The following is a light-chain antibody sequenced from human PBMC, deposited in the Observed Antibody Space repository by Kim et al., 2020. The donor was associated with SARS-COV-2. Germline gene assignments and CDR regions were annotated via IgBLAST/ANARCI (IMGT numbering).Light chain of an antibody. CDR1: SSDVGGYNY. J-gene: IGLJ1*01. Sequence: QSALTQPASVSGSPGQSITISCTGTSSDVGGYNYVSWYQQSSGMAPKLMIYDVFKRPSGVPNRFSGSKSGNTASLTISGLQAEDEADYYCTSYRNSGYVFGTGTKSPS. CDR2: DVF. V-gene: IGLV2-14*03. CDR3: TSYRNSGYV.